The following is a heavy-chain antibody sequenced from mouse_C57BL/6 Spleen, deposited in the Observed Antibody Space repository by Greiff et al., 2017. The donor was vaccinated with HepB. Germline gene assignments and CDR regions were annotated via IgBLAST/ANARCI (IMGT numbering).Heavy chain of an antibody. CDR3: ARHEDYYGSSFYYFNY. CDR1: GYTFTEYT. D-gene: IGHD1-1*01. CDR2: FYPGSGSI. J-gene: IGHJ2*01. V-gene: IGHV1-62-2*01. Sequence: VQLQQSGAELVKPGASVKLSCKASGYTFTEYTIHWVKQRSGQGLEWIGWFYPGSGSIKYNEKFKDKATLTADKSSSTVYMERSRLTSEDSAVYFCARHEDYYGSSFYYFNYWGQGTTLTVSS.